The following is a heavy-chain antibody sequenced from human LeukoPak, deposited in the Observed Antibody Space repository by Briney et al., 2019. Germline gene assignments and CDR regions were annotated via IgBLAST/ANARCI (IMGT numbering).Heavy chain of an antibody. V-gene: IGHV3-74*01. J-gene: IGHJ6*02. CDR2: IKSDGSST. CDR1: RFSFGSYW. CDR3: ASDRSYAMDV. Sequence: GGSWGLSCPASRFSFGSYWMHWVRQPPGKGRVWVSRIKSDGSSTTYAASVQGRFTISRDNAKNTLYLQMNSLRGEDTAVYYCASDRSYAMDVWGQGTTVTVSS.